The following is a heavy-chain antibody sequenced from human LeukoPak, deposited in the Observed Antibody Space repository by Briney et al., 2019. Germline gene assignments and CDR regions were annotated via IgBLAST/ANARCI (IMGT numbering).Heavy chain of an antibody. J-gene: IGHJ4*02. CDR2: INSGGRST. Sequence: GGSLRLSCAASGFTFSSYWMHWVRQAPGKGLVWVSGINSGGRSTSYADSVKGRFTISRDNAKNTLYLQMSSLRAEDTAVYYCARDGDSSGYPPPTGYWGQGTLVTVSS. CDR1: GFTFSSYW. CDR3: ARDGDSSGYPPPTGY. V-gene: IGHV3-74*01. D-gene: IGHD3-22*01.